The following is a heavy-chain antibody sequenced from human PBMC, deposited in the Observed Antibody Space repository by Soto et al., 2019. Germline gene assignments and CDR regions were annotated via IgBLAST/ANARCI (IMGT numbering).Heavy chain of an antibody. Sequence: GGSLRLSCAASGFTFSDYYMSWIRQAPGKGLEWVSCISSSGSTIYYADSVKGRFTISRDNAKNTLYLQMNSLRADDTAVYDCARGPRGLYGNDYWGQGALVTVSS. CDR3: ARGPRGLYGNDY. J-gene: IGHJ4*02. V-gene: IGHV3-11*04. CDR1: GFTFSDYY. D-gene: IGHD2-8*01. CDR2: ISSSGSTI.